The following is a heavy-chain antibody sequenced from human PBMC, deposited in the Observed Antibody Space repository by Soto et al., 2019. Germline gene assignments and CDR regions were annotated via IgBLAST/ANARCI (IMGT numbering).Heavy chain of an antibody. CDR1: GFTFSTYA. D-gene: IGHD4-17*01. CDR3: GGGSDDYPYYFYYGMDV. CDR2: ISAGGVKT. V-gene: IGHV3-23*01. Sequence: EVQLLESGGGLVQPGGSLRLSCAASGFTFSTYAMSWVRQAPGKGLEWLSAISAGGVKTYYADSVKGRFTISRANSKNTLYLQMSSLRAEDTAIYFCGGGSDDYPYYFYYGMDVWGQGTTVTVSS. J-gene: IGHJ6*02.